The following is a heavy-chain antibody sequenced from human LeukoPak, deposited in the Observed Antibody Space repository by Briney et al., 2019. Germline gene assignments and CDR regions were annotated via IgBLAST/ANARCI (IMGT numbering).Heavy chain of an antibody. CDR3: ARIPYCSSTNCYPSDY. CDR2: INSDGSST. Sequence: PGGSLRLSCAASGFTMSTYVMHWVRQAPGKGLVWVSRINSDGSSTSYADSVKGRFTISRDNAKNTLYLQMNSLRAEDTAVYYCARIPYCSSTNCYPSDYWGQGTLVTVSS. J-gene: IGHJ4*02. CDR1: GFTMSTYV. D-gene: IGHD2-2*01. V-gene: IGHV3-74*01.